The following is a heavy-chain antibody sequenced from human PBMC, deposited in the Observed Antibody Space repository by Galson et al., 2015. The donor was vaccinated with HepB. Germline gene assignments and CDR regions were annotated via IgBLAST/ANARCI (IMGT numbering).Heavy chain of an antibody. CDR1: GFTFSSYA. CDR3: AKRVVDSGYAPHYYFDY. J-gene: IGHJ4*02. CDR2: ISGSGGST. D-gene: IGHD5-12*01. Sequence: SLRLSCAASGFTFSSYAMSWVRQAPGKGLEWVSAISGSGGSTYYADSVKGRFTISRDNSKNTLYLQMNSLRAEDTAVYYCAKRVVDSGYAPHYYFDYWGQGTLVTVSS. V-gene: IGHV3-23*01.